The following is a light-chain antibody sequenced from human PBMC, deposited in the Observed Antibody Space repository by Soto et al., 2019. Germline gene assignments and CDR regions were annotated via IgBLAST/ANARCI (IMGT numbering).Light chain of an antibody. CDR1: QSIRSL. Sequence: IHMTLSASTLSASVGYSVTITCRASQSIRSLLAWYQQKPGKAPKVLIYDASSLGSGVPSRFSGSGSGTEFTLTISSLQPDDFATYFCQQYQTYSTFGQGTRLEIK. CDR3: QQYQTYST. V-gene: IGKV1-5*01. J-gene: IGKJ5*01. CDR2: DAS.